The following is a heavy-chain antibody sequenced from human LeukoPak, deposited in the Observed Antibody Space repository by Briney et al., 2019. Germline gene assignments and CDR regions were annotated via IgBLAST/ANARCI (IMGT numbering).Heavy chain of an antibody. CDR3: ASVSSSSWYYFDY. J-gene: IGHJ4*02. V-gene: IGHV4-59*01. D-gene: IGHD6-13*01. CDR2: IYYSRST. CDR1: GGSISSYY. Sequence: SETLSLTCTVSGGSISSYYWSWIRQPPGKGLEWIGYIYYSRSTNYNPSLKSRVTISVDTSKNQFSLKLSSVTAADTAVYYCASVSSSSWYYFDYWGQGTLVTVSS.